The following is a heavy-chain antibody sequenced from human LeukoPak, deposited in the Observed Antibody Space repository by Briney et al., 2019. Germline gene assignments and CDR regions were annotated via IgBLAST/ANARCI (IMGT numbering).Heavy chain of an antibody. D-gene: IGHD2-15*01. Sequence: ASVKVSCEASGYTFTSYAMHWVRQAPGQRLEWMGWINAGNDNTKYSQKFQGRVTITRDTSASTAYMELSSLRSEDTAVYYCAGDLGYCTGGTCYPNWFDPWGQGTLVTVSS. CDR3: AGDLGYCTGGTCYPNWFDP. J-gene: IGHJ5*02. V-gene: IGHV1-3*01. CDR1: GYTFTSYA. CDR2: INAGNDNT.